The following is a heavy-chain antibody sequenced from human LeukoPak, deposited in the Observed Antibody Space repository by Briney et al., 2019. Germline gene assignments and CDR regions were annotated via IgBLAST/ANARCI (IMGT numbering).Heavy chain of an antibody. V-gene: IGHV1-24*01. CDR2: FDPGDGET. CDR1: GYTLTKLS. D-gene: IGHD3-3*01. J-gene: IGHJ4*02. CDR3: ATRGILRFLGGNY. Sequence: GASVKVSCKVSGYTLTKLSIHWVRQAPGKGLEWMGRFDPGDGETIYAQKFQGRVTMTEDPSTDTAYMELSSLRSEDTAVYYCATRGILRFLGGNYWGQGTLVTVSS.